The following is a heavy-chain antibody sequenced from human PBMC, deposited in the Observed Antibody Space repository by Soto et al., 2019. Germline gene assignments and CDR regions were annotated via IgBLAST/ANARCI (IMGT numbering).Heavy chain of an antibody. CDR3: AKERLYSSGWYAYYYGMDV. CDR1: GFTFSSYG. J-gene: IGHJ6*02. CDR2: ISYDGSNK. D-gene: IGHD6-19*01. V-gene: IGHV3-30*18. Sequence: GGSLRLSCAASGFTFSSYGMHWVRQAPGKGLEWVAVISYDGSNKYYADSVKGRFTISRDNSKNTLYLQMNSLRAEDTAVYYCAKERLYSSGWYAYYYGMDVWGQGTTVTVSS.